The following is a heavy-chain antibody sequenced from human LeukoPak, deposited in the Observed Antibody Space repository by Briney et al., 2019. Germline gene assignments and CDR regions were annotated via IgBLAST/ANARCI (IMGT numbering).Heavy chain of an antibody. J-gene: IGHJ4*02. Sequence: GGSLRLSCTTPGFTFGDYTMSWVRQAPGKGLEWLSFIRTKAYGGTTEYAASVKGRFTISRGDSKSVAYLQMNSLRTDDTAVYYCARKSWRLGAYYGDFDFWGQGTLVTVSS. CDR3: ARKSWRLGAYYGDFDF. D-gene: IGHD3-22*01. CDR2: IRTKAYGGTT. CDR1: GFTFGDYT. V-gene: IGHV3-49*04.